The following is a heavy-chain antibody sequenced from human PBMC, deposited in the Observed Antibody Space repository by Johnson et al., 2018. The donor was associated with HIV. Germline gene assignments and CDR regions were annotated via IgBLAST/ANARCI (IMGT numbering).Heavy chain of an antibody. CDR2: IYSGGNT. CDR1: GFTVSNNF. D-gene: IGHD7-27*01. J-gene: IGHJ3*02. CDR3: ASGDELGDDAFDI. V-gene: IGHV3-66*01. Sequence: VQLVESGGGLVQPGGSLRLSCAASGFTVSNNFMNWVRQAPGKGLEWVSLIYSGGNTYYADSVRGRFTISRDNFKNTLYLQMNSLRAEDTAVYNCASGDELGDDAFDIWGQGTMVTVSS.